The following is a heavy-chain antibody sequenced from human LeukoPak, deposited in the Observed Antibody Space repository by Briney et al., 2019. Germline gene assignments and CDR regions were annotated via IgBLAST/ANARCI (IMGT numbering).Heavy chain of an antibody. V-gene: IGHV3-30*02. J-gene: IGHJ4*02. D-gene: IGHD2-2*01. Sequence: GGSLRLSCAASGFTFSSYGMHWVRQAPGKGLEWVAFIRYDGSNKYYADSVKGRFTISRDNSKNTLYLQMNSLRAEDTAVYYCAKTPIVVARMYYFDYWGQGTLVTVSS. CDR2: IRYDGSNK. CDR3: AKTPIVVARMYYFDY. CDR1: GFTFSSYG.